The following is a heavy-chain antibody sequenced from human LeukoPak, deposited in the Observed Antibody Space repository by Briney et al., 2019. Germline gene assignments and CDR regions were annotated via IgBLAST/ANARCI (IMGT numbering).Heavy chain of an antibody. J-gene: IGHJ5*02. CDR1: GGTFSSYA. CDR2: IIPIFGTA. CDR3: AREARKITMVRANWFDP. V-gene: IGHV1-69*05. D-gene: IGHD3-10*01. Sequence: GASVRVSCKASGGTFSSYAISWVRQAPEQGLEWMGGIIPIFGTANYAQKFQGRVTMTRDTSISTAYMELSRLRSDDTAVYYCAREARKITMVRANWFDPWGQGTLVTVSS.